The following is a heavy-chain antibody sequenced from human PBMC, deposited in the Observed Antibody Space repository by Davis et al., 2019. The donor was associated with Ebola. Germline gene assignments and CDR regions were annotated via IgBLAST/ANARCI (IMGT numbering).Heavy chain of an antibody. CDR2: TSSDGVNT. CDR3: AREMIVGRSLEY. V-gene: IGHV3-64*02. J-gene: IGHJ4*02. CDR1: GFMFNNHA. Sequence: GESLKISCAASGFMFNNHAMYWVRQAPGRGLEYVSATSSDGVNTYHLDSVKGRFTISRDNSKNTLYLQMGSLRVEDMAVYYCAREMIVGRSLEYWGQGTLVTVSS. D-gene: IGHD1-26*01.